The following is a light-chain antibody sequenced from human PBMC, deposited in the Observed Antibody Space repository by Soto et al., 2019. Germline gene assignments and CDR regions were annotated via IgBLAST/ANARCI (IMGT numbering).Light chain of an antibody. Sequence: EIVWTQSPGTLSLSPGERATLSCRASQRVSSSYLAWYQQKPGQAPRLLIYGASSRATGIPDRFSGSGSGTDFTLTIRRLEPEDFAVYYCQQYGSSPRTFGQGTKVEIK. CDR2: GAS. V-gene: IGKV3-20*01. J-gene: IGKJ1*01. CDR3: QQYGSSPRT. CDR1: QRVSSSY.